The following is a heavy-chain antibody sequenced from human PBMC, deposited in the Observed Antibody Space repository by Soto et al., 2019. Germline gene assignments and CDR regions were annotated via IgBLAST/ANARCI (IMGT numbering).Heavy chain of an antibody. J-gene: IGHJ4*02. Sequence: SETLSLTCAVYGGSFSGYYWSWIRQPPGKGLEWIGEINHSGSTNYNPSLKSRVTISVDTSKNQFSLKLSSVTAADTAVYYCARAVDCSGGSCYWTYWGQETLVTVSS. CDR3: ARAVDCSGGSCYWTY. CDR1: GGSFSGYY. D-gene: IGHD2-15*01. CDR2: INHSGST. V-gene: IGHV4-34*01.